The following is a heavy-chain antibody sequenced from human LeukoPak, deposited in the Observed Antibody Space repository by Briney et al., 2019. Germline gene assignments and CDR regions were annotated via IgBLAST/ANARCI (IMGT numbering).Heavy chain of an antibody. CDR3: ARVGWFGEGGVDY. J-gene: IGHJ4*02. Sequence: PGGSLRLSCAASGFTFSSYSMNWVRQAPGKGLEWVSYISSSSSTIYYADSVKGRFTISRDNAKNSLYLQMNCLRAEDTAVYYCARVGWFGEGGVDYWGQGTLVTVSS. CDR1: GFTFSSYS. V-gene: IGHV3-48*01. CDR2: ISSSSSTI. D-gene: IGHD3-10*01.